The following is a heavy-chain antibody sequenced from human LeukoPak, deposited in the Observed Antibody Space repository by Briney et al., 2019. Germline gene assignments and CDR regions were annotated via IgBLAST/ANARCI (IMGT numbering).Heavy chain of an antibody. D-gene: IGHD3-22*01. CDR3: ARHGGYYYNWYFDL. Sequence: SETLSLTCSVSGGSITSSTYYWGWIRQPPGKGLEWIGSIYYSGDTYYNPSLKSRVTISVDTSKNQFSLKLSSVTAADTAVYYCARHGGYYYNWYFDLWGRGTLVTVSS. J-gene: IGHJ2*01. V-gene: IGHV4-39*01. CDR2: IYYSGDT. CDR1: GGSITSSTYY.